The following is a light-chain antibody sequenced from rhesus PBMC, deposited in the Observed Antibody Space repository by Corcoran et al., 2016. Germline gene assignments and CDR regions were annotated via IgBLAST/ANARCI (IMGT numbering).Light chain of an antibody. Sequence: DIQMTQSPSSLSASVGDTVTITFRASQSISSRLAWYQQKPGKAPKLLIYKASTLQSGVPSRFRGSGSGTDFTLTISSLQSEDVATYYCQQNSSSPWTFGQGTKVEIK. V-gene: IGKV1-22*01. CDR1: QSISSR. CDR2: KAS. CDR3: QQNSSSPWT. J-gene: IGKJ1*01.